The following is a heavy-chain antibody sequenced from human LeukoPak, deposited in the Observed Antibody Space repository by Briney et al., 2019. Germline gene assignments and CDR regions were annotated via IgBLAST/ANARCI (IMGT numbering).Heavy chain of an antibody. Sequence: RGALRDSFVDSLFTLFSYLMSWVRPAPGKGGGWVAHIKQDGSEKYYVASVKGRFTIARDNAKNSLYLQMNSLRAEDTAVYYCARKGGGSSWYYWFDPWGQGTLVTVSS. CDR3: ARKGGGSSWYYWFDP. CDR2: IKQDGSEK. CDR1: LFTLFSYL. V-gene: IGHV3-7*01. J-gene: IGHJ5*02. D-gene: IGHD6-13*01.